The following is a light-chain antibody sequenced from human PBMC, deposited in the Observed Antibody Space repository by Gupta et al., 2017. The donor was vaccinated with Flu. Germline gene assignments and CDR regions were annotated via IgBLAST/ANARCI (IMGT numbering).Light chain of an antibody. V-gene: IGKV4-1*01. J-gene: IGKJ1*01. CDR2: WAS. CDR3: QQYDSAPPWT. Sequence: IVMTQTPDSLAVSLGERATINCKSSQTILYSSNNKNYLAWYQQRPGQAPKLLIYWASTRQSGVPDRFSGSGSGTDFTLTISSVQAEDVAVYYCQQYDSAPPWTFGQETKVEIK. CDR1: QTILYSSNNKNY.